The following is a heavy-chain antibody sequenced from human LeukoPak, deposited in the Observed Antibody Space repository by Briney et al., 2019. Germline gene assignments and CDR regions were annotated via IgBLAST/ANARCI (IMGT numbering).Heavy chain of an antibody. J-gene: IGHJ4*02. Sequence: PSETLSLTCTVSGGSISSYYWSWIRQPPGKGLEWIGYIYYSGNSNYNPSLKSRVTISADTSKNEFSLKLSSVTAADTAVYYCARGGSYFVHWGQGTLVTASS. D-gene: IGHD3-16*01. CDR1: GGSISSYY. CDR3: ARGGSYFVH. CDR2: IYYSGNS. V-gene: IGHV4-59*01.